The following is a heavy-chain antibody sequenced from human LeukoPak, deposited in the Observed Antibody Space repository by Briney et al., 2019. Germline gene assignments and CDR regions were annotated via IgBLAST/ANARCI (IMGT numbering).Heavy chain of an antibody. Sequence: TETLSLTCTVSGGSISSYYWSWIRQPPGKGLEWIGYIYYSGSTNYNPSLKSRVTISVDTSKNQFSLKLSSVTAADTAVYYCARHAAAYDYWGQGTLVTVSS. CDR3: ARHAAAYDY. D-gene: IGHD6-13*01. J-gene: IGHJ4*02. V-gene: IGHV4-59*01. CDR2: IYYSGST. CDR1: GGSISSYY.